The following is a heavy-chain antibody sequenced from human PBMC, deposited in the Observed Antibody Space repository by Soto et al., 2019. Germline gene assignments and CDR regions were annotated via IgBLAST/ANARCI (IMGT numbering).Heavy chain of an antibody. CDR2: INSDGSST. D-gene: IGHD3-3*01. V-gene: IGHV3-74*01. CDR1: GFTFSSYW. CDR3: VRERDTIFGVVQSHYYGMDV. Sequence: GGSLRLPCAASGFTFSSYWMHWVRQAPGKGLVWVSRINSDGSSTSYADSVKGRFTISRDNAKNTLYLQMNSLRAEDTAVYYCVRERDTIFGVVQSHYYGMDVWGQGTTVTVSS. J-gene: IGHJ6*02.